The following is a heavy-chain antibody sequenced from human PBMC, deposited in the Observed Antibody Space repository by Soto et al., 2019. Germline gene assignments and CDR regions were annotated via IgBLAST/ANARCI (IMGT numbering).Heavy chain of an antibody. J-gene: IGHJ4*02. V-gene: IGHV1-3*01. D-gene: IGHD2-15*01. Sequence: QVQLVQSGAEVKKPGASVKVSCKASGYTFSSFAIHWVRQAPGQGLEWMAWINPGDGYTRLLQKFQGRVTITRDTSATTAFMELNSLTSEDTAVYYCVVGGGGTRYWGQGTLVTVSS. CDR1: GYTFSSFA. CDR3: VVGGGGTRY. CDR2: INPGDGYT.